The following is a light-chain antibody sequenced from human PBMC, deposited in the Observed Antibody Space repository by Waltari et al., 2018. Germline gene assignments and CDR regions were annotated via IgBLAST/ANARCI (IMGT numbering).Light chain of an antibody. CDR3: SSYAGSNLWV. CDR2: EVT. V-gene: IGLV2-8*01. CDR1: SSDVGGYDY. J-gene: IGLJ3*02. Sequence: QSALTQPPSASGSPGQSVTISCTGTSSDVGGYDYVSWYQQHPVKAPKLMIYEVTKRPSVVPYRFSGSNSGNTASLTVSGLQAEDEADYYCSSYAGSNLWVFGGGTKLTVL.